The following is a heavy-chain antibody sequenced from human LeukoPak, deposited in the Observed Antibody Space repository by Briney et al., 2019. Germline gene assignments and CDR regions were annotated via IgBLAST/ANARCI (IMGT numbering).Heavy chain of an antibody. CDR1: GGSISSYY. CDR3: ASYDYTSAYYFDY. D-gene: IGHD4-11*01. J-gene: IGHJ4*02. V-gene: IGHV4-59*01. Sequence: SETLSLTCTVSGGSISSYYWSWIRQPPGKGLEWIGYIYYSGSTNYNPSLKSRVTTSVDTSKNQFSLKLSSVTAADTAVYYCASYDYTSAYYFDYWGQGTLVTVSS. CDR2: IYYSGST.